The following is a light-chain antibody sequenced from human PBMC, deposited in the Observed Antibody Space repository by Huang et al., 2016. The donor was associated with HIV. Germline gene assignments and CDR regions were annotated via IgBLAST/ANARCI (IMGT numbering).Light chain of an antibody. CDR3: MQDLQTPIT. CDR2: LGS. J-gene: IGKJ5*01. CDR1: HSLLFSQGYSY. Sequence: DIVMTQSPLSLPVTPGEPASISCRSSHSLLFSQGYSYLDWYQQKPGQSPRLLIYLGSERASGVPDRFSGSGSGTDFTLKISRVEAEDVGVYYCMQDLQTPITFGQGTRLEIK. V-gene: IGKV2-28*01.